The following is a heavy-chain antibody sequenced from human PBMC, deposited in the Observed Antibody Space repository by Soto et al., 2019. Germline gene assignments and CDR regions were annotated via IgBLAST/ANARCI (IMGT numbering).Heavy chain of an antibody. D-gene: IGHD3-10*01. CDR1: GGSISSYY. Sequence: QVQLQESGPGLVKPSETLSLTCTVSGGSISSYYWSWIRQPPGKGLEWIGYIYYSGSTNYNPSLKRRVTISVDTSKNQFSLKLSSVTAADTAVYYCARQYYYGSGSYSWGWFDPWGQGTLVTVSS. V-gene: IGHV4-59*08. J-gene: IGHJ5*02. CDR3: ARQYYYGSGSYSWGWFDP. CDR2: IYYSGST.